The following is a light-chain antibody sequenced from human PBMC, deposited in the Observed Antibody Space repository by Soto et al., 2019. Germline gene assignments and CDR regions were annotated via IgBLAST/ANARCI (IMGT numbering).Light chain of an antibody. J-gene: IGLJ1*01. Sequence: QSALTQPPSASGSPGQSVTISCSGTSSDVGGYNYVSWHQQHPGKAPKLMLYEVSKRPSGVPDRCSGSKSGNTASLIVSGLQAEDEADYYCSSYAGSNNFVFGTGTKLTV. CDR2: EVS. CDR3: SSYAGSNNFV. CDR1: SSDVGGYNY. V-gene: IGLV2-8*01.